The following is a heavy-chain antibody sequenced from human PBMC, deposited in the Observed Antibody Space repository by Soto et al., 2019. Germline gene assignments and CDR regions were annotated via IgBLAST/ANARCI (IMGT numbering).Heavy chain of an antibody. D-gene: IGHD3-10*01. CDR1: GYTFTGYY. CDR3: ARVRGLWFVDSPGIFQH. Sequence: ASVKVSCKASGYTFTGYYMHWVRQAPGQGLEWMGWINPNSGGTNYAQKFQGRVSMTRDTSISTAYMELSRLRSADPAASYCARVRGLWFVDSPGIFQHWGQGTLVTVSS. CDR2: INPNSGGT. V-gene: IGHV1-2*02. J-gene: IGHJ1*01.